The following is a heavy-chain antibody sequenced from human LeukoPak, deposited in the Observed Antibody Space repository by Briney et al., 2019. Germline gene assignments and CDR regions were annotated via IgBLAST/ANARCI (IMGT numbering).Heavy chain of an antibody. Sequence: PGGSLRLSCAASGFIFSSYEMNWVRQAPGKGLEWVSYISSSGSTIYYADSVKGRFTISRDNAKNSLYLQMNSLRAEDTARYYCSKARRDGFNLGDHWGQGTLVTVSS. CDR3: SKARRDGFNLGDH. V-gene: IGHV3-48*03. J-gene: IGHJ4*02. CDR2: ISSSGSTI. D-gene: IGHD5-24*01. CDR1: GFIFSSYE.